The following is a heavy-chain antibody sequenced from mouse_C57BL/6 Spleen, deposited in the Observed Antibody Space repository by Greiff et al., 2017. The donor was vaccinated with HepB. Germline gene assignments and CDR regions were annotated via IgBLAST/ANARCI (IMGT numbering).Heavy chain of an antibody. CDR1: GYTFTSYW. CDR3: ARGSYGSTEWFAY. V-gene: IGHV1-55*01. CDR2: IYPGSGST. Sequence: QVQLQQPGAELVKPGASVKMSCKASGYTFTSYWITWVKQRPGQGLEWIGDIYPGSGSTNYHEKFKSKSTLTVDTSSSTAYMQLSSLTSEDSAVYYCARGSYGSTEWFAYWGQVTLVTVSA. J-gene: IGHJ3*01. D-gene: IGHD1-1*01.